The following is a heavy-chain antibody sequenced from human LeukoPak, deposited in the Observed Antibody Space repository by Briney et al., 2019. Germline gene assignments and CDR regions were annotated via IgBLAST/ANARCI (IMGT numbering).Heavy chain of an antibody. CDR1: GFTFNSYT. CDR2: IDSSSSYI. D-gene: IGHD5-12*01. CDR3: ARGQYSGYDYLSWFDP. Sequence: GGSLRLSCAASGFTFNSYTLNWVRQAPGKGLEWVSSIDSSSSYIYYADSVKGRFTISRDNAKNSLYLQMNSLRAEDTAVYYCARGQYSGYDYLSWFDPWGQGTLVTVSS. J-gene: IGHJ5*02. V-gene: IGHV3-21*01.